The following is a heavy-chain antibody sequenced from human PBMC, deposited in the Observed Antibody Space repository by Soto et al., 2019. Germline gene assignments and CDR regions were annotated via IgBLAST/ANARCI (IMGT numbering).Heavy chain of an antibody. CDR2: IYGGGNGP. CDR3: AKMAGMDPWAYSFDY. D-gene: IGHD3-10*01. Sequence: EVQVLESGGGLVQPGGYLRLSCAATGFTFSDFAMSWVRQAPGKGLEWVSRIYGGGNGPHYADSVKGRVTISRDNSKNTLYLQMNSLRAEDTAVYYCAKMAGMDPWAYSFDYWGQGTLVTVSS. CDR1: GFTFSDFA. J-gene: IGHJ4*02. V-gene: IGHV3-23*01.